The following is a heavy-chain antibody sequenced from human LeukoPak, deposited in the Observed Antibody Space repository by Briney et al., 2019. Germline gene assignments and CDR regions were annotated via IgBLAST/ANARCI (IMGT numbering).Heavy chain of an antibody. CDR3: AKWTTTYLDY. V-gene: IGHV1-69*05. D-gene: IGHD1-1*01. Sequence: ASVKVSCKASGGTFSSYAISWVRQAPGQGLEWMGGIIPIFGTANYAQKFQGRVTMTRDTSTSTVYMELSSLRSEDTAMYYCAKWTTTYLDYWGQGTLVTVSS. J-gene: IGHJ4*02. CDR2: IIPIFGTA. CDR1: GGTFSSYA.